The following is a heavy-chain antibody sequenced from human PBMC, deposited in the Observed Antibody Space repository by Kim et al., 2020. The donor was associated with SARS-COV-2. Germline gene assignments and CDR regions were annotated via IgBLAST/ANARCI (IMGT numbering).Heavy chain of an antibody. CDR3: ARVVARGMDV. Sequence: ASVKVSCKASGDTITGDYIHWVRQAPGQGLEWMGRIIPKSGGTNYVQKLQGRVTMTRDTSISTAYMELSRLTSDDTAVFYCARVVARGMDVWGQGSTVTV. CDR2: IIPKSGGT. J-gene: IGHJ6*02. V-gene: IGHV1-2*06. D-gene: IGHD2-15*01. CDR1: GDTITGDY.